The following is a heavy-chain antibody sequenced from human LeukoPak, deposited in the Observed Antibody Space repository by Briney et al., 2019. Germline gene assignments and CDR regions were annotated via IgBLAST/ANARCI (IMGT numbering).Heavy chain of an antibody. D-gene: IGHD3-3*01. CDR2: ISSSGSTI. CDR1: GFTLSDYY. J-gene: IGHJ4*02. CDR3: ARGAPLTIFGVVIFY. V-gene: IGHV3-11*04. Sequence: GGSLRLSSAASGFTLSDYYMSWIRQAPGKGLEWVSYISSSGSTIYYADSVKGRFTISRDNSKNPLYLQMNSQRAEDTAVYYCARGAPLTIFGVVIFYWGQGILVTVSS.